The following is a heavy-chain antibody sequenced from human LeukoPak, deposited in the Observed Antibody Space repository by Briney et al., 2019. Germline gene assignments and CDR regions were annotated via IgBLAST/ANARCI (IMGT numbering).Heavy chain of an antibody. D-gene: IGHD2-21*02. Sequence: GGSLRLSCAASGFTFGNYGMSWVRQAPGKGLEWVSGINWNGGSTGYADSVEGRFTISRDNAKNSQYLQMNSLRVGDTALYYCARAQTYGDSRLLLDYWGQGTLVTVSS. CDR3: ARAQTYGDSRLLLDY. CDR2: INWNGGST. V-gene: IGHV3-20*04. CDR1: GFTFGNYG. J-gene: IGHJ4*02.